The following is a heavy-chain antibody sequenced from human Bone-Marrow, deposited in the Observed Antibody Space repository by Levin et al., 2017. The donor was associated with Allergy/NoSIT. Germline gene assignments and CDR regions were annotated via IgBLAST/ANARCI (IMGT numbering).Heavy chain of an antibody. CDR1: GFTFSGYW. J-gene: IGHJ4*02. Sequence: GGSLRLSCAASGFTFSGYWMTWVRQAPGKGLEWVGNIKPDGGRTHYVDSVKGRFTISRDNAESSLYLQMTSLGAEDTAVYFCARDFYASGSHDYWGQGTLVTVSS. D-gene: IGHD3-10*01. V-gene: IGHV3-7*04. CDR3: ARDFYASGSHDY. CDR2: IKPDGGRT.